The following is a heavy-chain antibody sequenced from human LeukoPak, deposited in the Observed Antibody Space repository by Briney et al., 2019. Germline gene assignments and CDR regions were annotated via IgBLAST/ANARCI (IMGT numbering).Heavy chain of an antibody. CDR2: IYYSGST. CDR1: GGSISSYY. V-gene: IGHV4-59*08. J-gene: IGHJ3*02. CDR3: ARGDLPAANAFDI. D-gene: IGHD2-2*01. Sequence: SETLSLTCTVSGGSISSYYWSWIRQPPGKGLEWIGYIYYSGSTNYNPSLKSRVTISVDTSKNQFSLKLSSVTAADTAVYYCARGDLPAANAFDIWGQGTMVTVSS.